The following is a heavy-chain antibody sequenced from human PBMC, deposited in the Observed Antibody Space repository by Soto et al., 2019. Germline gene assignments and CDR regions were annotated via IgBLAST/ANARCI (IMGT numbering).Heavy chain of an antibody. CDR1: GYTFTNYY. V-gene: IGHV1-46*01. Sequence: ASVKVSCKASGYTFTNYYIHWVRQAPGQGLEWMAIINPNGGSTNYAQEFQGRVTLARDNFTNTVYMEMSSLRAEDTAVYYCAKAAECSSTSCPVDYWGQGTLVTVSS. D-gene: IGHD2-2*01. CDR3: AKAAECSSTSCPVDY. J-gene: IGHJ4*02. CDR2: INPNGGST.